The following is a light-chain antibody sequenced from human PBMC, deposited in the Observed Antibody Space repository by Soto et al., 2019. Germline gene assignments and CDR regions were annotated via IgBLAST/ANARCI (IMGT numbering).Light chain of an antibody. CDR1: QSVSSSY. V-gene: IGKV3-20*01. CDR3: QQYGSLTGT. CDR2: GAS. Sequence: EIVLTQSPGTLSLSPGERATLSCRASQSVSSSYLVWYQQKPGQAPRLLIYGASSRATGIPDRFSGSGSGTDFTLTISRLEPEDFAVYYCQQYGSLTGTFGQGTKVEIK. J-gene: IGKJ1*01.